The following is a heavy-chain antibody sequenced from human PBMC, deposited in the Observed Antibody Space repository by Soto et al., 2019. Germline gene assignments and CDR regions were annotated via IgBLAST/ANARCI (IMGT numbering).Heavy chain of an antibody. J-gene: IGHJ4*02. D-gene: IGHD6-6*01. V-gene: IGHV1-2*02. CDR2: IDPNSGGT. CDR3: ARGGDSSSSSASAY. Sequence: ASVKVSCKASGYTFTGYYMHWVRQAPGQGLEWMGWIDPNSGGTNYAQKFQGRATMTRDTSISTAYMELSRLRSDDTAVYYCARGGDSSSSSASAYWGQGTLVTVSS. CDR1: GYTFTGYY.